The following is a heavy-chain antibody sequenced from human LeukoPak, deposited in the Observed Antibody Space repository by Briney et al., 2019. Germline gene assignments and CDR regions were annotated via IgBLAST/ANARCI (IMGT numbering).Heavy chain of an antibody. D-gene: IGHD2-15*01. Sequence: GSLRLSCAASGFSLSTYALSWVRQAPGGGLEWVAAISGSGDKTYHADSVKGRFTISKDNSENRLSLQMDSLRAEDTAVYFCAKDTTTWWYHRAYMNVWGKGTTVTVSS. J-gene: IGHJ6*03. V-gene: IGHV3-23*01. CDR1: GFSLSTYA. CDR3: AKDTTTWWYHRAYMNV. CDR2: ISGSGDKT.